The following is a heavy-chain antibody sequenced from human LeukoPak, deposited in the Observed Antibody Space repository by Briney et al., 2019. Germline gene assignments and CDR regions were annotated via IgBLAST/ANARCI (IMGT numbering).Heavy chain of an antibody. J-gene: IGHJ6*03. D-gene: IGHD1-1*01. CDR1: GGSFSGYY. CDR2: INHSGST. CDR3: ARGRSTTPYYYYYYMDV. V-gene: IGHV4-34*01. Sequence: KPSETLSLTCAVYGGSFSGYYWSWIRQPPGKGLEWIGEINHSGSTNYNPSLKSRVTISVDTSKNQFSLKLSSVTAADTAVYYCARGRSTTPYYYYYYMDVWGKGTTVTVSS.